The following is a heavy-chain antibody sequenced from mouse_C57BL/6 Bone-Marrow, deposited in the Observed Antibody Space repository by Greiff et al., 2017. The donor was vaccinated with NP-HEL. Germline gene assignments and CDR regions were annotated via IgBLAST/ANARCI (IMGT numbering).Heavy chain of an antibody. D-gene: IGHD1-1*01. CDR3: AKMGYYGSKRYYYAMDY. V-gene: IGHV2-4*01. CDR2: IWSGGST. J-gene: IGHJ4*01. Sequence: VQLKQSGPGLVQPSQSLSITCTVSGFSLTSYGVHWVRQPPGKGLEWLGVIWSGGSTDYNAAFISRLSISKDNSKSQVFFIMNSLQADDTAIYYCAKMGYYGSKRYYYAMDYWGQGTSVTVSS. CDR1: GFSLTSYG.